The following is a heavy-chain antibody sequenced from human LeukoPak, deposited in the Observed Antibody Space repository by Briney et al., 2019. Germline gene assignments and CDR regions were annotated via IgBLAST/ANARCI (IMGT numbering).Heavy chain of an antibody. CDR2: INHSGST. J-gene: IGHJ5*02. V-gene: IGHV4-34*01. Sequence: SETLSLTCAVYGGSFSGYYSSWIRQPPGKGLEWIGEINHSGSTNYDPSLKSRVTISVDTSKNQFSLKLSSVTAADTAVYYCARNLRYCSSTSCRGNWFDPWGQGTLVTVSS. D-gene: IGHD2-2*01. CDR1: GGSFSGYY. CDR3: ARNLRYCSSTSCRGNWFDP.